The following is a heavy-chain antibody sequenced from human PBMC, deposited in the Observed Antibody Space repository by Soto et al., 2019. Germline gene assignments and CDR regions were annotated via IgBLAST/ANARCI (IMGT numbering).Heavy chain of an antibody. CDR1: GYTFTNYA. CDR2: INAGNGNT. Sequence: ASVKVSCKASGYTFTNYAIHRVRQAPGQRLEWMGWINAGNGNTRYSQKFQGRVTITRDTSASTAYMELSSLRSEDTVLYYCARDEGYSDSSGYYDYWGKGTLVTVSS. J-gene: IGHJ4*02. D-gene: IGHD3-22*01. V-gene: IGHV1-3*01. CDR3: ARDEGYSDSSGYYDY.